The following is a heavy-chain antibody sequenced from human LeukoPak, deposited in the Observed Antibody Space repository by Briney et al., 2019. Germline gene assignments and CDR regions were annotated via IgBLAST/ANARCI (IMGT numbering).Heavy chain of an antibody. V-gene: IGHV3-48*04. CDR3: ARGLGLIAAAGSLDY. J-gene: IGHJ4*02. CDR1: GFTFSGHN. Sequence: PGGSLRLSCAASGFTFSGHNMNWVRQAPGKGLEWVSFVSISSGTIYYADSVKGRFRISRDNAKNSLYLQMNSLRAEDTAVYYCARGLGLIAAAGSLDYWGQGTLVTVSS. CDR2: VSISSGTI. D-gene: IGHD6-13*01.